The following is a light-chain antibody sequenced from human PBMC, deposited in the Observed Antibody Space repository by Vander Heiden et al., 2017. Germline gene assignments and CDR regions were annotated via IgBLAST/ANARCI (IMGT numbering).Light chain of an antibody. Sequence: HSVLPQPPPVSGPPGPRVTISCTGSSSNIGAGYDVHWYQHLPGTAPNILIYGNTNRPSGVPDRFSGSKSGTSASLAITGLQAEDEADYYCQSYDSSLSGWVFGGGTKLTVV. V-gene: IGLV1-40*01. J-gene: IGLJ3*02. CDR3: QSYDSSLSGWV. CDR2: GNT. CDR1: SSNIGAGYD.